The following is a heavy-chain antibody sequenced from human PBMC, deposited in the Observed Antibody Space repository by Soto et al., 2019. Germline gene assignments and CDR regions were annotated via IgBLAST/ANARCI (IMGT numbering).Heavy chain of an antibody. CDR3: ARERGTSSGADYYYYYMDV. CDR2: IYYSGST. Sequence: PSETLSLTCTVSGGSISSSSYYWGWIRQPPGKGLEWIGSIYYSGSTYYNPSLKSRVTISVDTSKNQFSLKLSSVTAADTAVYYCARERGTSSGADYYYYYMDVWGKGTTVTVSS. CDR1: GGSISSSSYY. V-gene: IGHV4-39*02. D-gene: IGHD2-2*01. J-gene: IGHJ6*03.